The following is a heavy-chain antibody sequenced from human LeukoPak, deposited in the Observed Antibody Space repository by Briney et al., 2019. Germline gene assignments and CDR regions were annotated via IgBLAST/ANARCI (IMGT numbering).Heavy chain of an antibody. J-gene: IGHJ3*02. CDR2: IIPIFGTA. CDR1: GGTFSSYA. V-gene: IGHV1-69*05. D-gene: IGHD1-26*01. Sequence: SVKVSCKASGGTFSSYAISWVRQAPGQGLEWMGGIIPIFGTANYAQKFQGRVTITTDESTSTAYMELSSLRSEDTAVYYCARGQARAPGAFDIWGQGTMVTVSS. CDR3: ARGQARAPGAFDI.